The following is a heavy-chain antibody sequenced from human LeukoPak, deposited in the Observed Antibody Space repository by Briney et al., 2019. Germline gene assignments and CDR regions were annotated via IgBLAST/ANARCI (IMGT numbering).Heavy chain of an antibody. CDR1: GGSITNYY. D-gene: IGHD2-21*02. J-gene: IGHJ3*02. Sequence: SQTLSLTCSVSGGSITNYYWNWIRQPPGKGLEWIGYISHIGSTNYNPSLKSRLTISVDRSKNQFYLKLTSVTAADTAIYYCARARLSANAFDMWGQGTVVTVSS. V-gene: IGHV4-59*01. CDR2: ISHIGST. CDR3: ARARLSANAFDM.